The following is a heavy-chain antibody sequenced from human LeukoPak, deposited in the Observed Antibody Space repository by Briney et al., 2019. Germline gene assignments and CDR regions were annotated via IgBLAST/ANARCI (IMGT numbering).Heavy chain of an antibody. CDR1: GFTFRSYA. J-gene: IGHJ4*02. CDR3: AREEDYSSYFDY. Sequence: PGGSLRLSCAASGFTFRSYAMHWVRQAPGKGLEWVAVISYDGSNKYYADSVKGRFTISRDNSKNTLYLQMNSLRAEDTAVYYCAREEDYSSYFDYWGQGTLVTVSS. CDR2: ISYDGSNK. D-gene: IGHD4-11*01. V-gene: IGHV3-30-3*01.